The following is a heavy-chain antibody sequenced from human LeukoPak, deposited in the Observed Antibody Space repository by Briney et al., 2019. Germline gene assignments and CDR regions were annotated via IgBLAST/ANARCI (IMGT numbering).Heavy chain of an antibody. J-gene: IGHJ6*04. CDR2: ISGSGDST. V-gene: IGHV3-23*01. Sequence: GGSLRLSCAASKFTFSNYAMSWVRQAPGKGLEWVSAISGSGDSTYYADSVKGRFTISRDNAKNSLYLQMNSLRAEDTAVYYCAELGITVIGGVWGKGTTVTISS. CDR1: KFTFSNYA. CDR3: AELGITVIGGV. D-gene: IGHD3-10*02.